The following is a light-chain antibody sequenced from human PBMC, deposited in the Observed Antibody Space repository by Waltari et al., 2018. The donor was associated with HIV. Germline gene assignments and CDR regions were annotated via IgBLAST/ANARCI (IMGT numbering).Light chain of an antibody. CDR1: QTINNF. V-gene: IGKV3-11*01. CDR2: DAT. CDR3: QHRSTSWT. J-gene: IGKJ1*01. Sequence: EIVLTQSPATISLSQGESATLSCRASQTINNFLAWYQQRPGQAPRLLIYDATTRATGIPARFSGTGSGTDFSLTITSLEPEDFAVYYCQHRSTSWTFGRGTKVEI.